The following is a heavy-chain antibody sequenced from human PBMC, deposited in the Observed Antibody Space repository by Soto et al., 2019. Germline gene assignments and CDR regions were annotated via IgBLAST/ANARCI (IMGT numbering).Heavy chain of an antibody. CDR2: ISWDSGDI. D-gene: IGHD2-2*03. CDR1: GFSFDDYG. J-gene: IGHJ4*02. Sequence: EVQLVESGGGSVQPGRSLRLSCEASGFSFDDYGMHWVRQGPGKGLEWVSGISWDSGDIYYVDSVKGRFTISRDNAKKFLYLQMNSLRTEDTALYYCARDNDLDRDGPFDYWGQGILVTVSS. V-gene: IGHV3-9*01. CDR3: ARDNDLDRDGPFDY.